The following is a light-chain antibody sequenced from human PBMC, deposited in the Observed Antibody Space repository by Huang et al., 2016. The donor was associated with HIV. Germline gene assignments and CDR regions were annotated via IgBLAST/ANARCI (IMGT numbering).Light chain of an antibody. J-gene: IGKJ1*01. V-gene: IGKV4-1*01. CDR2: WAS. CDR1: QSVYSSSTSKDY. CDR3: QQYYSSPQT. Sequence: DIIMTQSPDSLAVSLGERATLNCRSSQSVYSSSTSKDYMAWFQQTPGQPPRLLLLWASTREAGVPDRFSGSGSGTHFTLTIANLEAEDAAIYYCQQYYSSPQTFGQGTRVEVK.